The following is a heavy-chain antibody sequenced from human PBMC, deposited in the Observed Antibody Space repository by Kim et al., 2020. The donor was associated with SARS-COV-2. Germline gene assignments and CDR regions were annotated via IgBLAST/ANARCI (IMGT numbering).Heavy chain of an antibody. J-gene: IGHJ4*02. Sequence: GGSLRLSCAASGFTVSSNYMSWVRHAPGKGLEWVSVIYSGGSTYYADSVKGRFTISRDNSKNTLYLQMNSLRAEDTAVYYCARVTWDQLGINPYFDYWGQVSQVTVSS. CDR1: GFTVSSNY. D-gene: IGHD7-27*01. CDR3: ARVTWDQLGINPYFDY. V-gene: IGHV3-66*01. CDR2: IYSGGST.